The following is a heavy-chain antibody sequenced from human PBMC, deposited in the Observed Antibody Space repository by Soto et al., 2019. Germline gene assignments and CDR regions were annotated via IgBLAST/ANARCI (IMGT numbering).Heavy chain of an antibody. V-gene: IGHV1-46*01. J-gene: IGHJ6*02. D-gene: IGHD2-2*01. CDR2: INPSGGST. CDR3: ARAGVAYCTTTSCYPYYYVMDV. CDR1: GYTFTSYY. Sequence: ASVKVSCKASGYTFTSYYIRWVRQAPGQGLEWMGIINPSGGSTNYAQKFQGRVTMTRDTSTSTVYMELSSLRSEDTAVYYCARAGVAYCTTTSCYPYYYVMDVWGRGTTVTVSS.